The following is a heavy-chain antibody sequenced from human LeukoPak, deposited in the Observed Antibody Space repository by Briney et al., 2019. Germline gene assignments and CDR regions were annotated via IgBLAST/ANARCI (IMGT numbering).Heavy chain of an antibody. Sequence: GGSLRLSCAASGFTFSDYYMSWIRQAPGKGLEWVSYISSSGSTIYYADSVKGRFTISRDNAKNSLYLQMNSLRAEDTAVYYCARSYDSSGYPFHFDYWGQGTLVTVSS. J-gene: IGHJ4*02. CDR3: ARSYDSSGYPFHFDY. CDR1: GFTFSDYY. V-gene: IGHV3-11*04. D-gene: IGHD3-22*01. CDR2: ISSSGSTI.